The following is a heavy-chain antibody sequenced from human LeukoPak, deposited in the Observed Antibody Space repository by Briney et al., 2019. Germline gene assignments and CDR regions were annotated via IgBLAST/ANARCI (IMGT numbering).Heavy chain of an antibody. V-gene: IGHV3-9*01. D-gene: IGHD3-3*01. CDR2: ISWNSGSI. J-gene: IGHJ4*02. Sequence: GGSLRLSCAASGFTFDDYAMHWVRQAPGKGLEWVSGISWNSGSIGYADSVEGRFTISRDNAKNSLYLQMNSLRAEDTALYYCAKDSGMFGYDFWSGYPLFDYWGQGTLVTVSS. CDR1: GFTFDDYA. CDR3: AKDSGMFGYDFWSGYPLFDY.